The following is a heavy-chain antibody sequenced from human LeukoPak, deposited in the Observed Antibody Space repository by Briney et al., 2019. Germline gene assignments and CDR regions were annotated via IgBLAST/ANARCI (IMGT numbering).Heavy chain of an antibody. J-gene: IGHJ4*02. CDR2: IYQSGST. CDR3: ARSEINDYNRY. V-gene: IGHV4-38-2*01. CDR1: GYSIRSGYH. Sequence: PSETLSLTCSVSGYSIRSGYHWAWIRQSPGKGLEWLGSIYQSGSTYDNPSLKSQVTMSVDTSRNQFSLNMRHVTAADTAVYYCARSEINDYNRYWGQGITVIVSS. D-gene: IGHD3-10*01.